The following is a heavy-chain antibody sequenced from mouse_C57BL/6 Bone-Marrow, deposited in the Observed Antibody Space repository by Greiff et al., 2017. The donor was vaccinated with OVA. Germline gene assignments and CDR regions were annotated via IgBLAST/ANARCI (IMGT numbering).Heavy chain of an antibody. CDR1: GFSLTSYG. Sequence: VQRVESGPGLVQPSQSLSITCTVSGFSLTSYGVHWVRQSPGKGLEWLGVIWSGGSTDYNAAFISRLSISKDNSKSQVFFKMNSLQADDTAIYYCARRPSYGNYRNYYAMDYWGQGTSVTVSS. J-gene: IGHJ4*01. D-gene: IGHD2-1*01. CDR3: ARRPSYGNYRNYYAMDY. CDR2: IWSGGST. V-gene: IGHV2-2*01.